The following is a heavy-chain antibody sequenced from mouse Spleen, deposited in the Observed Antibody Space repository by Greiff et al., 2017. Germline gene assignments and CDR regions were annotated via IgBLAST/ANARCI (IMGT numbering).Heavy chain of an antibody. Sequence: QVQLQQSGAELVKPGASVKLSCKASGYTFTSYYMYWVKQRPGQGLEWIGEINPSNGGTNFNEKFKSKATLTVDKSSSTAYMQLSSLTSEDSAVYYCTRGIITHWYFDVWGAGTTVTVSS. CDR1: GYTFTSYY. V-gene: IGHV1S81*02. D-gene: IGHD1-2*01. CDR3: TRGIITHWYFDV. J-gene: IGHJ1*01. CDR2: INPSNGGT.